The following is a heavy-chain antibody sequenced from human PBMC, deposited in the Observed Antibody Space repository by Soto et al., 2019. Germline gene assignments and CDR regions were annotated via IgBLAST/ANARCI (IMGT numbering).Heavy chain of an antibody. D-gene: IGHD3-22*01. J-gene: IGHJ6*02. CDR2: INHSGST. Sequence: PSETLSLTCAVYGGSFSGYYWSWIRQPPGKGLEWIGEINHSGSTNYNQSLKSRVTISVDTSKNQFSLKLSSVTAADTAVYYCARGLRSSYYYDSSGYFRRRPDYYYGMDVWGQGTTVTVSS. CDR3: ARGLRSSYYYDSSGYFRRRPDYYYGMDV. CDR1: GGSFSGYY. V-gene: IGHV4-34*01.